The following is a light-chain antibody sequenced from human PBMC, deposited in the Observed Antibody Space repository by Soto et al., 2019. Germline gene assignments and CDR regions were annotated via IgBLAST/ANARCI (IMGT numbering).Light chain of an antibody. V-gene: IGKV3-15*01. Sequence: EIVMTQSPATLTVSPGERVTRSCRASQSVNTNVAWYQQKVGQAPRLLIYGASTRATAIPARFSGSGSGTEFTLTISSIQSEDFTTYYCQQYNSWPPYTFGQGTKLEIK. CDR1: QSVNTN. CDR3: QQYNSWPPYT. CDR2: GAS. J-gene: IGKJ2*01.